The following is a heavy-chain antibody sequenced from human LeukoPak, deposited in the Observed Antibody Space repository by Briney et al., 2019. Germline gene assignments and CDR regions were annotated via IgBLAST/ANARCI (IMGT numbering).Heavy chain of an antibody. Sequence: GGALRLSCTASVFAFDEHGMSWVRQVPGKGLEGVSGINWSGGSAGYADPLRGGFTISRDNAKNSLYPQMDSLRAEDTALYYCARAPITSPFYFDYWGQGTLVTVSS. D-gene: IGHD2-2*01. CDR2: INWSGGSA. CDR1: VFAFDEHG. CDR3: ARAPITSPFYFDY. J-gene: IGHJ4*02. V-gene: IGHV3-20*04.